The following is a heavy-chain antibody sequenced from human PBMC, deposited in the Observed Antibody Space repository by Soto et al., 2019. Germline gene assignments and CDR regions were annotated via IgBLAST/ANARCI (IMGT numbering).Heavy chain of an antibody. CDR1: GFTFSSYA. J-gene: IGHJ6*02. CDR2: ISGSGGST. V-gene: IGHV3-23*01. CDR3: AKLGVTGTLDYYYGMDV. D-gene: IGHD1-7*01. Sequence: GGSLRLSCAASGFTFSSYAMSWVRQAPGKGLEWVSAISGSGGSTYYADSVKGRFTISRDNSKNTLYLQMNSLRAEDTAVYYCAKLGVTGTLDYYYGMDVWGQGTTVTAP.